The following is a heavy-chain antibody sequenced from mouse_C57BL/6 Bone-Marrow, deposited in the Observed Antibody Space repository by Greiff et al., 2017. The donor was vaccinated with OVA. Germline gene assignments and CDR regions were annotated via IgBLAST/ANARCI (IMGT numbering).Heavy chain of an antibody. V-gene: IGHV1-26*01. D-gene: IGHD2-1*01. J-gene: IGHJ2*01. CDR3: ARGYYGNPYYFDY. CDR1: GYTFTDYY. CDR2: INPNNGGT. Sequence: EVQLQQSGPELVKPGASVKISCKASGYTFTDYYMNWVKQSHGKSLEWIGDINPNNGGTSYNQKFKGKATLTVDKSSSTTYLELRSLTSEDSAVYYCARGYYGNPYYFDYWGQGTTLTVSS.